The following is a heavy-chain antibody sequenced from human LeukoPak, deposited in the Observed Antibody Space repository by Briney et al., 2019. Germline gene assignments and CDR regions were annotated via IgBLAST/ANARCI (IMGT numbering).Heavy chain of an antibody. Sequence: GGSLRLSCAASGVTFSSYSMIWVRQAPGKGLEFISSIIDRGRDIYYADSMKGRFTTSRDNAKNSLFLQMNSLRAEDTAVYYCARDKGPIYYGSGSYWYAFDIWGQGTMVTVSS. CDR1: GVTFSSYS. D-gene: IGHD3-10*01. J-gene: IGHJ3*02. CDR3: ARDKGPIYYGSGSYWYAFDI. CDR2: IIDRGRDI. V-gene: IGHV3-21*04.